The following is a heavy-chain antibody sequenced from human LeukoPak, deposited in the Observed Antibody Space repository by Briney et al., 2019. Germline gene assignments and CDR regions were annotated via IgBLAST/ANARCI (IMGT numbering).Heavy chain of an antibody. CDR2: ITGSGGGK. CDR1: GFTFSDSC. Sequence: GCSVRLSCAASGFTFSDSCIMWVRQAPGKGLQGVSSITGSGGGKFYADSVKGRFIISRDNSKNTLYLQLNSLRVEDTAVYYCAKGRAAGAVDWFDPWGQGTLVTVSS. V-gene: IGHV3-23*01. D-gene: IGHD6-13*01. CDR3: AKGRAAGAVDWFDP. J-gene: IGHJ5*02.